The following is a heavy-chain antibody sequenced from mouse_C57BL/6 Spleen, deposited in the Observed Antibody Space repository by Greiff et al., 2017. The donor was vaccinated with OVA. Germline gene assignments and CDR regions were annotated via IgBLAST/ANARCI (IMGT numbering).Heavy chain of an antibody. J-gene: IGHJ2*01. CDR2: INPGSGGT. Sequence: QVQLKQSGAELVRPGTSVKVSCKASGYAFTNYLIEWVKQRPGQGLEWIGVINPGSGGTNYNEKFKGKATLTADKSSSTAYMQLSSLTSEDSAVYFCARERGFPDYWGQGTTLTVSS. CDR1: GYAFTNYL. V-gene: IGHV1-54*01. CDR3: ARERGFPDY.